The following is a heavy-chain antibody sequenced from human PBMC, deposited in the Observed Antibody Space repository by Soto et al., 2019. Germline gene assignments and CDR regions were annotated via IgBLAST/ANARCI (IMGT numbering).Heavy chain of an antibody. CDR3: ARGFSNDFWSGSPYYFDY. D-gene: IGHD3-3*01. CDR2: INAGNGNT. Sequence: GAPGKVSCKASGYTFTNYAMALVRPAPGQRAEWMGWINAGNGNTKYSQKFQGRVTITRDTSASTAYMELSSLRSEDTAVYYCARGFSNDFWSGSPYYFDYWGQGTLVTVSS. V-gene: IGHV1-3*01. J-gene: IGHJ4*02. CDR1: GYTFTNYA.